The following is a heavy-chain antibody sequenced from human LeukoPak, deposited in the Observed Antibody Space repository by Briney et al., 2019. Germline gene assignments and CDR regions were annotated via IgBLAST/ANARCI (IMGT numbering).Heavy chain of an antibody. CDR2: TSAYNGNT. CDR3: ARGFCSSTSCYLPTDY. D-gene: IGHD2-2*01. V-gene: IGHV1-18*01. Sequence: ASVKVSCKASVYTFTSYGISWVRQAPGQGLEWMGWTSAYNGNTNYAQKLQGRVTMTTDTSTSTAYMELRSLRSDDTAVYYCARGFCSSTSCYLPTDYWGQGTLVTVSS. J-gene: IGHJ4*02. CDR1: VYTFTSYG.